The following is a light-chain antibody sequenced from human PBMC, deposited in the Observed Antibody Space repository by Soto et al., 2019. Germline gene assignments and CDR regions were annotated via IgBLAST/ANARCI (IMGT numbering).Light chain of an antibody. V-gene: IGKV1-39*01. Sequence: DIQMTQSPSSLSASVGDRVTITCRASQSISSYLNWYQQKPGKAPKLLLYAASSLQSGVPSKFSGSGSWTDFTLTISSLQPEDFATYDCQQRYSTLTFGPGTKVDIK. CDR3: QQRYSTLT. CDR2: AAS. CDR1: QSISSY. J-gene: IGKJ3*01.